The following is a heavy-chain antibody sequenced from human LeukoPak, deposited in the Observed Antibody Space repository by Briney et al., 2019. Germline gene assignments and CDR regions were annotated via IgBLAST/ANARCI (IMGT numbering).Heavy chain of an antibody. Sequence: ASVKVSCKASGYTFTGYYMHWVRQAPGQGLEWMGWINPNSGGTNYAQKFQGRVTITRDTSISTAYMELSRLRSDDTAVYYCARSDSSGFKNDYWGQGTLVTVSS. CDR2: INPNSGGT. J-gene: IGHJ4*02. V-gene: IGHV1-2*02. CDR1: GYTFTGYY. CDR3: ARSDSSGFKNDY. D-gene: IGHD3-22*01.